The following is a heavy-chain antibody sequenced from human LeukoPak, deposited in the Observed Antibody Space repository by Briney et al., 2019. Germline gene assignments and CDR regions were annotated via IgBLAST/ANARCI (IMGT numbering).Heavy chain of an antibody. CDR3: ARGEYCGGGTGTICFDP. V-gene: IGHV1-2*02. CDR1: GYTFTGYY. J-gene: IGHJ5*02. CDR2: INPNSGGT. Sequence: ASVKVSCKASGYTFTGYYMHWVRQAPGQGLEWMGWINPNSGGTNYAQKFQGRVTMTRDTSMSTAYMELSRLRSDDTRVYYCARGEYCGGGTGTICFDPWGQEPWSPSPQ. D-gene: IGHD2-15*01.